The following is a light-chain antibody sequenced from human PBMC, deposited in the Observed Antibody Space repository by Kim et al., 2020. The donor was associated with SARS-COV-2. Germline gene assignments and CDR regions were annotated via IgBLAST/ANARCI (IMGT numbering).Light chain of an antibody. CDR1: IGHSSYA. Sequence: SVKLTCTLSIGHSSYAIAWHQQQPEKGPRYLMKLNSDGSHSKGDGIPDRFSGSSSGAERYLTISSLQSEDEADYYCQTWGTGIWVFGGGTQLTVL. CDR3: QTWGTGIWV. J-gene: IGLJ3*02. V-gene: IGLV4-69*01. CDR2: LNSDGSH.